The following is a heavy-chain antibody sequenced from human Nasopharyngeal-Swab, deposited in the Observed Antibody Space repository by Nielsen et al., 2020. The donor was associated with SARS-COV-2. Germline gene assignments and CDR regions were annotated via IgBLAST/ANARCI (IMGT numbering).Heavy chain of an antibody. D-gene: IGHD2-21*02. Sequence: ASVKVSCKASGYTFTGYYMHWVRQAPGQGLEWMGWINPNSGGTNYAQKFQGWVTMTRDTSISTAYMELSRLRSDDTAVYYCARSQIVVVTDAFDIWGQGTMVTVSS. CDR1: GYTFTGYY. CDR3: ARSQIVVVTDAFDI. V-gene: IGHV1-2*04. CDR2: INPNSGGT. J-gene: IGHJ3*02.